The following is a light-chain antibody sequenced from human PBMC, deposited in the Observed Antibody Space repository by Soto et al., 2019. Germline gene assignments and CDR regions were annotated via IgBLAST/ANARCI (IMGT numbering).Light chain of an antibody. CDR3: QQRHSTPWK. CDR1: QSINNY. V-gene: IGKV1-39*01. Sequence: DIQMTQSPSSLSASVGDSVTITCLTSQSINNYLNWYQQKSGKAPRLLISAASSLQSGVPSRFSGSGSGTDFTLTITRLEPADFENYYCQQRHSTPWKFGQGTQVEIK. CDR2: AAS. J-gene: IGKJ1*01.